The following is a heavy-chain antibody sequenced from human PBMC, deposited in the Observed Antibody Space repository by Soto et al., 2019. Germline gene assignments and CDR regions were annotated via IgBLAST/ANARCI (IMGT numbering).Heavy chain of an antibody. D-gene: IGHD2-15*01. CDR1: GGTFRSPS. CDR3: GSVVVQLPENTPIFHYYGMEV. J-gene: IGHJ6*04. Sequence: ASVKVSCKASGGTFRSPSTSWVRQAPGQGLEWMGGIIPIFGTANYAQKFQGRVTITAAESTSTAYMELSSLRSEDTAVYYGGSVVVQLPENTPIFHYYGMEVWDKETIVTLAS. V-gene: IGHV1-69*01. CDR2: IIPIFGTA.